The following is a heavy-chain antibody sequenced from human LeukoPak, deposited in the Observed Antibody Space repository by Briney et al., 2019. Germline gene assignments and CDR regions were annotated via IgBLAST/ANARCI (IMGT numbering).Heavy chain of an antibody. D-gene: IGHD3-22*01. J-gene: IGHJ4*02. CDR2: ISGSGGST. V-gene: IGHV3-23*01. Sequence: PGGSLRLSCAASGFTFSSYAMSWVRQAPGKGQEWVSAISGSGGSTYYADSVKGRFTISRDNSKNTLYLQMSSLRAEDTAVYYCAKPRRGSGFFDYWGQGTLVTVSS. CDR3: AKPRRGSGFFDY. CDR1: GFTFSSYA.